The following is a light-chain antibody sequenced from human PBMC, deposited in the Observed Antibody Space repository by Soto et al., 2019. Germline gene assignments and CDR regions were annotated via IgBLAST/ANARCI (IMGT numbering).Light chain of an antibody. J-gene: IGKJ1*01. Sequence: DIVMTQTPLSLSVTPGQPASISCKSSQSLLHSDGKTYLYWYLQRSGQPPQLLIHEVSNRFSGVPDRFSGIGSGTDFTLEISRVEAEDVGIYYCMQRIQLPRTFGQGTKVEIK. CDR1: QSLLHSDGKTY. CDR3: MQRIQLPRT. CDR2: EVS. V-gene: IGKV2D-29*01.